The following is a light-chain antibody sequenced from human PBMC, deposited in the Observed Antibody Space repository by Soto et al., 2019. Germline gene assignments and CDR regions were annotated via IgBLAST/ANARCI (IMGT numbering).Light chain of an antibody. CDR3: QQYKTYSRT. Sequence: DIQMTQSPSTLSASVGDRITITCRASQNINTWLAWYQQIPGKAPKLLIYAGSTLQRGVPSRFSGSGSGTEFTLTISSLQPDDFATFYCQQYKTYSRTFGQGTTAEVK. CDR1: QNINTW. V-gene: IGKV1-5*03. CDR2: AGS. J-gene: IGKJ1*01.